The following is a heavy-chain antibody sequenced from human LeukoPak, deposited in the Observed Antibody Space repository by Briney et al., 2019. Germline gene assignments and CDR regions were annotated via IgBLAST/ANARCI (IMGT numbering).Heavy chain of an antibody. V-gene: IGHV3-33*01. D-gene: IGHD3-3*01. Sequence: GGSLRLSSAASGFTFSSYGMHWVRQAPGKGLEWVAVIWYDGSNKYYADSVKGRFTISRDNSKNTLYLQMNSLRAEDTAVYYCARKYYDFGFDYWGQGTLVTVSS. CDR3: ARKYYDFGFDY. CDR1: GFTFSSYG. J-gene: IGHJ4*02. CDR2: IWYDGSNK.